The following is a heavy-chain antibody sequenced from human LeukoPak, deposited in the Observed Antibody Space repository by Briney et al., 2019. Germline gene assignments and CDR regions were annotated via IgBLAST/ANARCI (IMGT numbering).Heavy chain of an antibody. CDR3: ARDPWTNSDYDGFDY. J-gene: IGHJ4*02. V-gene: IGHV3-21*01. D-gene: IGHD5-12*01. CDR2: ISSSSSYI. CDR1: GFTFSSYR. Sequence: PGGSLRLSCAASGFTFSSYRMNWVRQAPGRGLEWASSISSSSSYIYYADSVKGRFTISRDNAKNSQYLQMNSLRAEDTAVYYCARDPWTNSDYDGFDYWGQGTLVTVSS.